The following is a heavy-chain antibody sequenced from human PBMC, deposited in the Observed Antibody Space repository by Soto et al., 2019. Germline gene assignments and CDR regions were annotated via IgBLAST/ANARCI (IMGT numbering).Heavy chain of an antibody. Sequence: AGGALVLSFAASGFTFCSHSMSWVRQAPGKGLEWVSAISGSGGSTYYADSVKGRFTISRDNSKNTLYLQMNSLRAEDTAVYYCANGEDTAMGNYYYYYYGMEVWGQGTTVTVSS. CDR3: ANGEDTAMGNYYYYYYGMEV. J-gene: IGHJ6*02. V-gene: IGHV3-23*01. CDR1: GFTFCSHS. D-gene: IGHD5-18*01. CDR2: ISGSGGST.